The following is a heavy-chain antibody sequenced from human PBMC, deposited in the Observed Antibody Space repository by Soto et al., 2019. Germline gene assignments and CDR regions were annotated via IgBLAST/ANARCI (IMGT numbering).Heavy chain of an antibody. V-gene: IGHV3-53*01. Sequence: VQLVESGGGLIQPGGSLRLSCAASGVSIISHYMSWVRQAPGKGLEWISLIYAGGSTFYADSVNGRFTISRDNSKNTLYLQMDSRTAEDTAGYYCASGENGYNKFYFDFWGQGTLVTVSS. D-gene: IGHD5-12*01. CDR1: GVSIISHY. CDR3: ASGENGYNKFYFDF. J-gene: IGHJ4*02. CDR2: IYAGGST.